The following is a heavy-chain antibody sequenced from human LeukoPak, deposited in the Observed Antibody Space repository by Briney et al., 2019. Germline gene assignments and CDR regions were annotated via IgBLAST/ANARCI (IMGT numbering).Heavy chain of an antibody. V-gene: IGHV4-59*01. J-gene: IGHJ2*01. CDR3: ARVPFGEWLPTYPDWYFDL. CDR2: IYYSGST. D-gene: IGHD3-3*01. Sequence: PSETLSLTCTVSGGSISSYYWSWIRQPPGKGLEWIGYIYYSGSTNYNPSLKSRVTISVDTSKNQFSLKLSSVTAADTAVYYCARVPFGEWLPTYPDWYFDLWGRGTLVTVSS. CDR1: GGSISSYY.